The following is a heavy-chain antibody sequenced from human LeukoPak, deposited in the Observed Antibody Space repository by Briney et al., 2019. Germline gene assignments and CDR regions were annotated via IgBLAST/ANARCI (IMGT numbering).Heavy chain of an antibody. CDR2: ISSSGSTI. CDR1: GFTFSSYE. V-gene: IGHV3-48*03. D-gene: IGHD3-22*01. CDR3: ARGPSVLDSSRSGGMDV. J-gene: IGHJ6*02. Sequence: GGSLRLSCAASGFTFSSYEMNWVRQAPGKGLEWVSYISSSGSTIYYADSVKGRCTISRDNAKNSLYLQMNSLRAEDTAVYYCARGPSVLDSSRSGGMDVWGQGTTVTISS.